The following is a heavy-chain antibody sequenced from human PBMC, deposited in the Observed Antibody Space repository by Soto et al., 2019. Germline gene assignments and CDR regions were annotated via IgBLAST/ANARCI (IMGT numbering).Heavy chain of an antibody. CDR3: AHIRITMIVGAGYFHH. J-gene: IGHJ1*01. D-gene: IGHD3-22*01. CDR1: DGYSSSYY. V-gene: IGHV4-59*06. Sequence: SETLSLTCTVSDGYSSSYYWSWIRQPPGKGLEWIGYIYYSGSTYYNPSLKSRVTISVDTSKNQFSLKLSSVTAADTATYYCAHIRITMIVGAGYFHHWGQGTLVTVSS. CDR2: IYYSGST.